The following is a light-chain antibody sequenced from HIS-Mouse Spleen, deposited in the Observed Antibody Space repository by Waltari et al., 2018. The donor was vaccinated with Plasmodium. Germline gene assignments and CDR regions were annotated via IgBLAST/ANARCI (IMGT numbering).Light chain of an antibody. CDR2: EVS. J-gene: IGLJ2*01. Sequence: QSALTQPPSASGSPGQSVTISCTGPSRNVGGYHYVPWSQQHPGKAPKLMIYEVSKRPSGVPDRFSGSKSGNTASLTVSGLQAEDEADYYCSSYAGSNNLVFGGGTKLTVL. CDR1: SRNVGGYHY. CDR3: SSYAGSNNLV. V-gene: IGLV2-8*01.